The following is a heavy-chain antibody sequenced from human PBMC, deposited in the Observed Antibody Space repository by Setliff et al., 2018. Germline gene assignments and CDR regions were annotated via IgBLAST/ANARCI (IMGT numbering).Heavy chain of an antibody. Sequence: PGGSLRLSCGASGFIFSNFGMHWVRQAPGKGLEWVAAVSFAGSNKYYADSVKGRFTISRDNSKNTLYLQMNSLRAEDTAVYYCARGGGYSSSWPGGDYFDYWGQGTLVTVSS. J-gene: IGHJ4*02. D-gene: IGHD6-13*01. CDR1: GFIFSNFG. V-gene: IGHV3-30*03. CDR2: VSFAGSNK. CDR3: ARGGGYSSSWPGGDYFDY.